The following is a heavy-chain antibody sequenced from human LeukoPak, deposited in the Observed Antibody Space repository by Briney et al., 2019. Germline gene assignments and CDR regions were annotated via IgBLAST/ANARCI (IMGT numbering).Heavy chain of an antibody. CDR3: ARHSDNSHWLYYFDY. CDR1: GGSISSGDHY. D-gene: IGHD1-1*01. Sequence: SQTLSLTCTVSGGSISSGDHYWSWIRQPPGKGLEWIAYIYYSGSTYYNPSLKSRVIISVDTSKNQFSLKLSSVTAADMAVYYCARHSDNSHWLYYFDYWGQGTLVTVSS. J-gene: IGHJ4*02. V-gene: IGHV4-30-4*01. CDR2: IYYSGST.